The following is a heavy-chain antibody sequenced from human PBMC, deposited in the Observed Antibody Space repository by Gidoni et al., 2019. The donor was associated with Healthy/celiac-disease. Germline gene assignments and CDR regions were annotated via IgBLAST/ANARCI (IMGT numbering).Heavy chain of an antibody. J-gene: IGHJ6*02. Sequence: QVQLVQSGAEGKKPGSSGKVSCKASGGTFSSYAISWVRQAPGQGLEWRGGLIPIFGTANYAQTFQGRVTITADESTSTAYMELSSLRSEDTAVYYCARGWGCSGGSCYSSPLYYYYGMDVWGQGTTVTVSS. V-gene: IGHV1-69*01. CDR1: GGTFSSYA. CDR3: ARGWGCSGGSCYSSPLYYYYGMDV. D-gene: IGHD2-15*01. CDR2: LIPIFGTA.